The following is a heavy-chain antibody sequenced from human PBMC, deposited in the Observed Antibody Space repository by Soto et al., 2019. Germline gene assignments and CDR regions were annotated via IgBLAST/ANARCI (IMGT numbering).Heavy chain of an antibody. Sequence: GGSLRLSCAASGFTFSSYDMHWVRQATGKGLEWVSAIGTAGDTYYPGSVKGRFTISRENAKNSLYLQMNSLRAEDTAVYYCARSNLYDSSGYYWFDPWGQGTLVTVSS. CDR2: IGTAGDT. D-gene: IGHD3-22*01. V-gene: IGHV3-13*01. CDR1: GFTFSSYD. J-gene: IGHJ5*02. CDR3: ARSNLYDSSGYYWFDP.